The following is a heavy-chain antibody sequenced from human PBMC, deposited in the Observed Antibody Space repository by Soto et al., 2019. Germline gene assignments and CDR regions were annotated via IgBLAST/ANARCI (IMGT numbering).Heavy chain of an antibody. D-gene: IGHD7-27*01. J-gene: IGHJ4*02. CDR1: GFTFSSYA. Sequence: GGSLRLSCAASGFTFSSYAMSWVRQAPGKGLEWVSAISGSGGSTYYADSVKGRFTITRDNSKNTLYLQMNSLRAEDTAVYYWAKDLPGLYYFDYWGQGTRVTVS. V-gene: IGHV3-23*01. CDR3: AKDLPGLYYFDY. CDR2: ISGSGGST.